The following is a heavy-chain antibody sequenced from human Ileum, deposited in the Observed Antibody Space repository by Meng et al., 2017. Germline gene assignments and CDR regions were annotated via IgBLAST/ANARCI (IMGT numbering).Heavy chain of an antibody. V-gene: IGHV1-3*01. Sequence: QVQIVESGAEVKEPGASVRVSCNTFTSRAIQWARQAAGQRLEWMGWIIAGSGSTRYSQKFQGRITITRDTSANIAYMELSRLRSDDTAVYYCARDSGIAVAGTGLDYWGQGTLVTVSS. CDR3: ARDSGIAVAGTGLDY. J-gene: IGHJ4*02. CDR2: IIAGSGST. CDR1: TFTSRA. D-gene: IGHD6-19*01.